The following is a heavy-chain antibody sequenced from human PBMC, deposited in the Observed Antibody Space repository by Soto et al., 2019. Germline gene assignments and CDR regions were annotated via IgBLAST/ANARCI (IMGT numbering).Heavy chain of an antibody. CDR2: IYHSGST. D-gene: IGHD6-6*01. CDR3: ARREYSSSSDWFAT. J-gene: IGHJ5*02. V-gene: IGHV4-34*01. Sequence: SETLSLTCAVYGGSFSGCYWSWIRQPPGKGLEWIGEIYHSGSTNYNPSLKSRVTISVDTSKNQFSLELSSVTAADTAVYYCARREYSSSSDWFATYGLGTLVIVSA. CDR1: GGSFSGCY.